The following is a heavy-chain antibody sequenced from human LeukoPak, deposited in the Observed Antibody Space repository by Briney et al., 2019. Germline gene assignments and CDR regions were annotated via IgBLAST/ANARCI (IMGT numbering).Heavy chain of an antibody. CDR3: AKDFAGDRDY. CDR1: GFTFSSYA. CDR2: ISYDGSNK. D-gene: IGHD4-17*01. J-gene: IGHJ4*02. V-gene: IGHV3-30-3*01. Sequence: PGGSLRLSSAASGFTFSSYAMHWVRQAPGKGLEWVAVISYDGSNKYYADSVKGRFTISRDNSKNTLYLQMNSLRAEDTAVYYCAKDFAGDRDYWGQGTLVTVSS.